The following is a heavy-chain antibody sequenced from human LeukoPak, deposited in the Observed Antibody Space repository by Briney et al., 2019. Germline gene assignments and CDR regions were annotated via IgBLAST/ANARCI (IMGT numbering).Heavy chain of an antibody. CDR3: AKQQWLNAFDI. V-gene: IGHV3-43*02. CDR2: ISGDGGRT. Sequence: GGSLRLSCAASGFTFDNYAMHWVRQAPGKGPEWVSLISGDGGRTYYADSVKGRFTISRDNSKNTLYLQMYNLRADDTAIYYCAKQQWLNAFDIWGQGTMVTVSS. CDR1: GFTFDNYA. J-gene: IGHJ3*02. D-gene: IGHD6-19*01.